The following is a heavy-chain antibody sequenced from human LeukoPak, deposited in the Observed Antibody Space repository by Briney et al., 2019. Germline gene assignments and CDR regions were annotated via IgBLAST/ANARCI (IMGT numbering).Heavy chain of an antibody. CDR2: INAYNGNT. CDR1: GYTFTNYG. J-gene: IGHJ4*02. D-gene: IGHD3-22*01. V-gene: IGHV1-18*01. CDR3: ERFVLDHYYDSSGYLGTLDY. Sequence: ASVKVSCKASGYTFTNYGISWVRQAPGQGLEWMGWINAYNGNTNYAQKLQGRVTMTTDTSTSTAYMELRSLRSDDTAVYYCERFVLDHYYDSSGYLGTLDYWGQGTLVTVSS.